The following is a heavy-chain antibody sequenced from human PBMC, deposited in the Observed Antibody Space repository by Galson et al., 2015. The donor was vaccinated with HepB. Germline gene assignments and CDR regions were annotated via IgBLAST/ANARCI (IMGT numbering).Heavy chain of an antibody. Sequence: SLRLSCAASGFTFSSYAMSWVRQAPGKGLEWVSAISGSGGSTYYADSVKGRFTISRDNSKNTLYLQMNSLRAEDTAVYYCASLSPGIAVAVSNRYYMDVWGKGTTVTVSS. CDR3: ASLSPGIAVAVSNRYYMDV. V-gene: IGHV3-23*01. J-gene: IGHJ6*03. D-gene: IGHD6-19*01. CDR2: ISGSGGST. CDR1: GFTFSSYA.